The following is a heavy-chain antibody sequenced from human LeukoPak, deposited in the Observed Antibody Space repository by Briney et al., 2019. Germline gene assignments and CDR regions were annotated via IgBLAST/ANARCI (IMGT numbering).Heavy chain of an antibody. CDR1: GFTVSSNY. V-gene: IGHV3-53*05. Sequence: GGSLRLSCAASGFTVSSNYMSWVRQAPGKGLEWVSVIYSGGSTYYADSVKGRFTISRDNSKNTLYLQMNSLRAEDTAVYYCARDGIGVGPGYSSSLDYWGQGTLVTVSS. J-gene: IGHJ4*02. CDR3: ARDGIGVGPGYSSSLDY. CDR2: IYSGGST. D-gene: IGHD6-13*01.